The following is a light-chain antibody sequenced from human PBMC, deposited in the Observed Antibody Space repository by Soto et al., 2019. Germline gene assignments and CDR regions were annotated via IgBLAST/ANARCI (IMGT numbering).Light chain of an antibody. CDR3: LQHNRYART. Sequence: DIQMTQSQSSLSASVGVRVTITCRASQGIRNDLGWYRQKPWKAPKRLIYPASSLQPAVPSRFSGGGAGTEFTLTIRILQPEDFATYFCLQHNRYARTFGKGTKVEIK. J-gene: IGKJ1*01. CDR1: QGIRND. V-gene: IGKV1-17*01. CDR2: PAS.